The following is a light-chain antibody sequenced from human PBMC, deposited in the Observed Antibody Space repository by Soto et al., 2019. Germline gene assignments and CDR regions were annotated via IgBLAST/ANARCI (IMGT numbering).Light chain of an antibody. CDR1: QPISSTY. CDR3: QQYNSYPWT. V-gene: IGKV3-20*01. J-gene: IGKJ1*01. Sequence: EIVLTQSPGTLSLSPGDRATLFFGATQPISSTYLAWYQQKPGQAPRLLIYAASTRATGIPDRFSGSGSGTDFTLTISRLEPEDFAVYYCQQYNSYPWTFGQGTKVDIK. CDR2: AAS.